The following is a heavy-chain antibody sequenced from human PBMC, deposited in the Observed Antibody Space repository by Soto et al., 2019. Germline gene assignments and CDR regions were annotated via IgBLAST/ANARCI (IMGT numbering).Heavy chain of an antibody. CDR1: GGSMRSYY. J-gene: IGHJ4*02. CDR2: ISYTGRT. Sequence: QVQLQESGPGLVKPSETLSLTCTVSGGSMRSYYWTWIRQPPGKGLEWIGYISYTGRTDYNPSLKSRVNISLDTSKNQFSLRLDSVTAADTAVYYCARDRDYGEYDYWGQGTLVTVSS. V-gene: IGHV4-59*01. CDR3: ARDRDYGEYDY. D-gene: IGHD4-17*01.